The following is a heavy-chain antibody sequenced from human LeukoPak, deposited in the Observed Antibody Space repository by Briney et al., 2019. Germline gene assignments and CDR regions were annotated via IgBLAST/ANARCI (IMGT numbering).Heavy chain of an antibody. CDR1: GFTFSNYE. Sequence: GGSLRLCCAASGFTFSNYEMNWVRQAPGKGLEWVSYISSGGGTIYYADSVKGRFTTSRDNARNSLYLQMNSLRAEDTAVYYCARLYYWGQGALVTVSS. CDR3: ARLYY. J-gene: IGHJ4*02. V-gene: IGHV3-48*03. CDR2: ISSGGGTI.